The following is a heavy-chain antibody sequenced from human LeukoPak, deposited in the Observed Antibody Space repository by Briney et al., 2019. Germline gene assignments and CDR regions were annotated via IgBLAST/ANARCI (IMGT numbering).Heavy chain of an antibody. J-gene: IGHJ3*02. D-gene: IGHD3-10*01. Sequence: VASVKVSCKASGYTFTTYALHWVRQAPGQRLEWMGWINAGNGNTKYSQKFQGRVTITRETSASTAYMELSSLRSEDTAVYYCARDHSELWFGELSGGAFDIWGQGTMVTVSS. V-gene: IGHV1-3*01. CDR3: ARDHSELWFGELSGGAFDI. CDR1: GYTFTTYA. CDR2: INAGNGNT.